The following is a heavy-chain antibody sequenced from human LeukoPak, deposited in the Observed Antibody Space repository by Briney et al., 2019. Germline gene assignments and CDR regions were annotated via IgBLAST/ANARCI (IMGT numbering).Heavy chain of an antibody. CDR3: ARAVGSSWYRDLYYFDY. J-gene: IGHJ4*02. V-gene: IGHV3-30*03. Sequence: PGGSLRLSCAASGFTFSSYGMHWVRQAPGKGLEWVAVISYDGSNKYYADSVKGRFTISRDNSKNTLYLQMNSLRAEDTAVYYCARAVGSSWYRDLYYFDYWGQGTLVTVSS. CDR1: GFTFSSYG. D-gene: IGHD6-13*01. CDR2: ISYDGSNK.